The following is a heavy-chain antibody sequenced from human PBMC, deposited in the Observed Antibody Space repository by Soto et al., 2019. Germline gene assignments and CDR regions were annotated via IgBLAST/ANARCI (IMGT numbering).Heavy chain of an antibody. CDR1: GYTFTSYD. J-gene: IGHJ3*02. D-gene: IGHD6-13*01. CDR2: MNPNSGNT. Sequence: GASVKVSCKASGYTFTSYDINWVRQATGQGLEWMGWMNPNSGNTGYAQKFQGRVTMTRNTSISTAYMEMSSLRSEDTAVYYCALSSYSSSWYSAFDIWGQGTMVTVSS. CDR3: ALSSYSSSWYSAFDI. V-gene: IGHV1-8*01.